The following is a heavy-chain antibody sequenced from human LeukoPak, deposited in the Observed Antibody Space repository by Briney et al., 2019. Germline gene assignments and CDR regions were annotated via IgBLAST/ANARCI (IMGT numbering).Heavy chain of an antibody. Sequence: GGSLRLSCAASGFTLSSYSMNWVRQAPGKGREWVSCISKGSAYIYYADSVKGRFTISRDNAKNSLYLQMSSLRAEDTAVYYCAREEDSTAIRSSDGMDVWGQGTTVTVSS. J-gene: IGHJ6*02. V-gene: IGHV3-21*01. CDR3: AREEDSTAIRSSDGMDV. CDR2: ISKGSAYI. D-gene: IGHD6-6*01. CDR1: GFTLSSYS.